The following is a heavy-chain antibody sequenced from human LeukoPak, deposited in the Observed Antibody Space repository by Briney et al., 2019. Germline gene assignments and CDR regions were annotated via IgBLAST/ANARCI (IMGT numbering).Heavy chain of an antibody. D-gene: IGHD3-22*01. J-gene: IGHJ4*02. Sequence: PGGSLRLSCAASGFTFSNYAMTWVRQAPGKGREWVSAVSGSGGRTFYADSVKGGFTISRENYKNTLYIKINSLRAEDTAVYYCAKAPPYYDSSGPSEYWGQGTLVTVSS. CDR1: GFTFSNYA. CDR2: VSGSGGRT. CDR3: AKAPPYYDSSGPSEY. V-gene: IGHV3-23*01.